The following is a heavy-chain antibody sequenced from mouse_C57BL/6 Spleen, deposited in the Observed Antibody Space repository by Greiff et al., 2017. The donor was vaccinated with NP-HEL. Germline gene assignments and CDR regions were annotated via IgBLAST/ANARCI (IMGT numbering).Heavy chain of an antibody. D-gene: IGHD6-2*01. CDR1: GYAFSSSW. J-gene: IGHJ2*01. CDR3: ARSLGFDY. V-gene: IGHV1-82*01. Sequence: VQRVESGPELVKPGASVKISCKASGYAFSSSWMNWVKQRPGTGLEWIGRIYPGDGDTNYNGKFKGKATLTADKSSSTAYMQLSSLTSEDSAVYFCARSLGFDYWGQGTTLTVSS. CDR2: IYPGDGDT.